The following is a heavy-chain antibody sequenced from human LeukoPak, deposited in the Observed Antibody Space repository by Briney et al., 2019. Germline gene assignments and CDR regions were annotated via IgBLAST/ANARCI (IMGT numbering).Heavy chain of an antibody. CDR1: GFTFSDYY. J-gene: IGHJ4*02. CDR2: ISSSGSTI. D-gene: IGHD3-22*01. Sequence: GGSLRLSCAASGFTFSDYYMSWIRQAPGKGLEWVSYISSSGSTIYYADSVKGRFTISRDNAKNSLYLQMNSLRAEDTAVYYCARVETPYYYDSSGSDLDYWGQGTLVTVSS. V-gene: IGHV3-11*04. CDR3: ARVETPYYYDSSGSDLDY.